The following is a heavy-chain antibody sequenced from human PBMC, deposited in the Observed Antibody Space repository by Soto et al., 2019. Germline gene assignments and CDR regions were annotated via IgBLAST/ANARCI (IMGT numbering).Heavy chain of an antibody. Sequence: SETLSLTCAVSGGSISSSNWWSWVRQPPGKGLEWIGEIYHSGSTNYNPSLKSRVTISVDKSKNQFSLKLSSVTAADTAAYYCARVGYSYGSYYYYGMDVWGQGTTVTVSS. V-gene: IGHV4-4*02. D-gene: IGHD5-18*01. J-gene: IGHJ6*02. CDR2: IYHSGST. CDR1: GGSISSSNW. CDR3: ARVGYSYGSYYYYGMDV.